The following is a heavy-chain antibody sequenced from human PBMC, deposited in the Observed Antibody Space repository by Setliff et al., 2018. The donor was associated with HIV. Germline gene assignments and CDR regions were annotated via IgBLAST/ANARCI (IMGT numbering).Heavy chain of an antibody. V-gene: IGHV4-39*01. CDR3: ARTIVVVVAATGGFDY. D-gene: IGHD2-15*01. CDR2: IYYTGGT. Sequence: SETLSLTCTVSGDSISSTGYYWGWIRQPPGKGLEWIGNIYYTGGTYYNPSLKSRVTVSVDTSKNQFSLKLSSLTAADTAVYYCARTIVVVVAATGGFDYWGQGTLVTVSS. J-gene: IGHJ4*02. CDR1: GDSISSTGYY.